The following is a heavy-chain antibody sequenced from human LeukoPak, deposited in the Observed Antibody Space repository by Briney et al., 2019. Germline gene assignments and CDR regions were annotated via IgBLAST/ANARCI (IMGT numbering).Heavy chain of an antibody. Sequence: NPSETLSLTCSVSGVSISSSSFYWGWIRQPPGKGLEWIGSISYTGSTYYNPSLKSRVTISVNTSKNQFSLKLSSVTAADTAVYYCARESAGTSFFVYWGQGTLVTVSS. J-gene: IGHJ4*02. V-gene: IGHV4-39*07. D-gene: IGHD6-19*01. CDR2: ISYTGST. CDR3: ARESAGTSFFVY. CDR1: GVSISSSSFY.